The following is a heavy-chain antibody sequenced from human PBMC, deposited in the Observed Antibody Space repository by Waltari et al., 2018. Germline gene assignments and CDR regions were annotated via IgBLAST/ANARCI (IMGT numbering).Heavy chain of an antibody. CDR2: ISAYNGNT. CDR1: GYTFTSYG. J-gene: IGHJ4*02. Sequence: QVQLVQSGAEVKQPGASVKVSCKASGYTFTSYGISWVRQAPGQGLEWMGWISAYNGNTNYAQKLQGRVTMTTDTSTSTAYMELRSLRSDDTAVYYCARALRIVGATYYRPGDYWGQGTLVTVSS. V-gene: IGHV1-18*01. CDR3: ARALRIVGATYYRPGDY. D-gene: IGHD1-26*01.